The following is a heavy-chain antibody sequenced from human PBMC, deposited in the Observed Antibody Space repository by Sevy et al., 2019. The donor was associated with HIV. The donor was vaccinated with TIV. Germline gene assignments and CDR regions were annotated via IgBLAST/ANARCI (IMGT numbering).Heavy chain of an antibody. V-gene: IGHV3-64D*06. CDR2: ISSNGGST. CDR1: GFTFSSYA. J-gene: IGHJ4*02. D-gene: IGHD3-16*02. Sequence: GGSLRLSCSASGFTFSSYAMHWVRQAPGKGLEYVSAISSNGGSTYYADSVKGRFTISRDNSKNTLYLQMSSLRAEDTAVYYGVKARLRLGELSLYYFDYWGQGTLVTVSS. CDR3: VKARLRLGELSLYYFDY.